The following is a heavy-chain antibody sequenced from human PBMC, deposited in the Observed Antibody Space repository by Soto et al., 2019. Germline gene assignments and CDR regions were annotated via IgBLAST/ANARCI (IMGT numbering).Heavy chain of an antibody. Sequence: GGSLRLSCAASGFTFSSYGMHWVRQAPGKGLEWVAVIWYDGSNKYYADSVKGRFTISRDNSKNTLYLQMNSLRAEDTAVYYCARGGSSGWYNYYYGMDVWGQGTTVTVSS. CDR3: ARGGSSGWYNYYYGMDV. CDR1: GFTFSSYG. V-gene: IGHV3-33*01. J-gene: IGHJ6*02. D-gene: IGHD6-19*01. CDR2: IWYDGSNK.